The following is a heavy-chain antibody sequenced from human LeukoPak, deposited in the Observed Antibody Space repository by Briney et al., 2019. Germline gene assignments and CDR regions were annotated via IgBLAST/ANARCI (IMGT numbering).Heavy chain of an antibody. D-gene: IGHD2-2*01. CDR1: GYTFTGYY. CDR2: INPNSGGT. J-gene: IGHJ4*02. CDR3: ARAAVPAAHPYFDY. V-gene: IGHV1-2*02. Sequence: ASVKVSCKASGYTFTGYYLHWVRQAPAQGLEWMGWINPNSGGTNYAQKFQGRVTMSRDTSISTAYMELSRLRSDDTAVYYCARAAVPAAHPYFDYWGQGTLVTVSS.